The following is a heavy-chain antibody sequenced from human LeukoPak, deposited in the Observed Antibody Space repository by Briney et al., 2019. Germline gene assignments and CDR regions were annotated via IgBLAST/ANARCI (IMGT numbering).Heavy chain of an antibody. CDR1: GGSISGYY. Sequence: SETLSLTCTVSGGSISGYYWSWIRQPPGKGLEWIGNIYYSGSTNDNSSLKSRVTIAVDTSKNQFSLKLSSVTAADTAVYYCARMANYYDSSGYYPGAFDIWGQGTMVTVSS. CDR3: ARMANYYDSSGYYPGAFDI. V-gene: IGHV4-59*01. CDR2: IYYSGST. J-gene: IGHJ3*02. D-gene: IGHD3-22*01.